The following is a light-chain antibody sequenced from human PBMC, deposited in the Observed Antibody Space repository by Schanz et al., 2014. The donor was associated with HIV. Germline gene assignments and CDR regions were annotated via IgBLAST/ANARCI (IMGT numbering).Light chain of an antibody. CDR2: GAS. V-gene: IGKV3-15*01. CDR1: QSVSSY. CDR3: QQYDDWPTWT. J-gene: IGKJ1*01. Sequence: EIVLTQSPGSLSLSPGGRATLSCGASQSVSSYLAWYQQKPGQAPRLLIYGASTRATGIPARFSGSGSGTEFTLTISSLQSEDFAVYYCQQYDDWPTWTFGPGTMLEVK.